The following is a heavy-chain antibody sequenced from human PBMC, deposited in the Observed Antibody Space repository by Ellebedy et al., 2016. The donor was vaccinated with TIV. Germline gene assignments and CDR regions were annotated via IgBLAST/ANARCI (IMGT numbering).Heavy chain of an antibody. CDR1: GYTFTSYA. V-gene: IGHV1-3*01. CDR2: ISAYNGNT. Sequence: ASVKVSCKASGYTFTSYAMHWVRQAPGQGLEWMGWISAYNGNTNYAQKFQGRVTITRDTSASTAYMELSSLRSEDTAVYYCARFNSGYDWDYYYGMDVWGQGTTVTVSS. D-gene: IGHD5-12*01. CDR3: ARFNSGYDWDYYYGMDV. J-gene: IGHJ6*02.